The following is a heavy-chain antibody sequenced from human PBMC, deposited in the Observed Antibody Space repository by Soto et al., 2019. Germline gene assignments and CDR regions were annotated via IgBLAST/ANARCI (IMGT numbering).Heavy chain of an antibody. CDR3: ARDRIYYDSSGYYYYLTH. V-gene: IGHV3-7*01. J-gene: IGHJ4*02. CDR1: GFTFSSYW. D-gene: IGHD3-22*01. Sequence: PGGSLRLSCAASGFTFSSYWMSWVRQAPGKGLEWVANIKGDGSEKYYVDSVKGRFTISRDNAKNSLYLQMNSLRAEDTAVYYCARDRIYYDSSGYYYYLTHWGQGT. CDR2: IKGDGSEK.